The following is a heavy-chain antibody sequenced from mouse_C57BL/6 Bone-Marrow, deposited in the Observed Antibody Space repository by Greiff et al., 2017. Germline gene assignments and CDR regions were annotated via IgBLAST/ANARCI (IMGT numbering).Heavy chain of an antibody. J-gene: IGHJ1*03. V-gene: IGHV1-78*01. Sequence: VQLQQSDAELVKPGASVKISCKVSGYTFTDHTIPWMKQRPEQGLEWIGYIYPRDGSTKYNETFKGKATLTADKSSSTAYMQLNSLTSEDSAVYFCARILDGPRYFDVWGTGTTVTVSS. CDR1: GYTFTDHT. CDR2: IYPRDGST. D-gene: IGHD2-3*01. CDR3: ARILDGPRYFDV.